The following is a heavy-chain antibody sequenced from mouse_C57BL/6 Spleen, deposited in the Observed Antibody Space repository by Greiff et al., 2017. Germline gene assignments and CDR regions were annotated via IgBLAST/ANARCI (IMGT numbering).Heavy chain of an antibody. CDR2: ICSAGST. Sequence: VQLQESGPGLVAPSPSLSITCTASGSSLTSYGVHWVRQPPGQGLEWLVVICSAGSTTYNSAPNSRLSISKDNSKSQVFLKMNSLQTDDTAMYDCARQRGYGNAMDYWGQGTSVTVSS. D-gene: IGHD2-2*01. V-gene: IGHV2-6-1*01. CDR3: ARQRGYGNAMDY. J-gene: IGHJ4*01. CDR1: GSSLTSYG.